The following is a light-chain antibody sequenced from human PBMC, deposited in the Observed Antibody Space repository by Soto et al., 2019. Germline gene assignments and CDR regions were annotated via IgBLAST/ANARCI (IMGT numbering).Light chain of an antibody. CDR1: TGGVTSGHW. V-gene: IGLV7-46*01. Sequence: QAVVTQEPSLTVSPGGTVTLTFGSSTGGVTSGHWPYWIQQKPGQAPRTLIYDTYSKHSWTPGRFSGSIVGGKAALTLAGAQPEDEADYYCFLSQSGDRLFGVGTKVTVL. CDR2: DTY. CDR3: FLSQSGDRL. J-gene: IGLJ3*02.